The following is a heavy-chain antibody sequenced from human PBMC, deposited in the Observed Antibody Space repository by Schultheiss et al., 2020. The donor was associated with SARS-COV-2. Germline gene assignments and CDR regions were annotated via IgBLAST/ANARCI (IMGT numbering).Heavy chain of an antibody. CDR2: INAGNGNT. CDR3: AREGSGSYPRPAPDYYYYYGMDV. CDR1: GYTFTGYY. J-gene: IGHJ6*02. V-gene: IGHV1/OR15-3*02. Sequence: ASVKVSCKASGYTFTGYYMHWVRQAPGQGLEWMGWINAGNGNTKYSQKFQGRVTITRDTSASTAYMELSSLRSEDTAVYYCAREGSGSYPRPAPDYYYYYGMDVWGQGTTVTVSS. D-gene: IGHD1-26*01.